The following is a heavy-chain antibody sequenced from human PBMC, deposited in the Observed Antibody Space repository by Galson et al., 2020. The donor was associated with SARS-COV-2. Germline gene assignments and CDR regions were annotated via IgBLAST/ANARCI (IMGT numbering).Heavy chain of an antibody. D-gene: IGHD1-1*01. V-gene: IGHV1-46*03. Sequence: ASVKVSCTASGYNFTSYYMNWVRQAPGQGLEWMGLINPSGGSTSYAPKIQGRVTMTRDTSTSTVYMELSSLRSEDTAVYYCARWNDVDYDYYGMDFWGLGTTVTVSS. CDR2: INPSGGST. CDR3: ARWNDVDYDYYGMDF. J-gene: IGHJ6*01. CDR1: GYNFTSYY.